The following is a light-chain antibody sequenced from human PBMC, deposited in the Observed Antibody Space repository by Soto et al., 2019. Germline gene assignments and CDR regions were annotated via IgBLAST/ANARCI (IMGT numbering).Light chain of an antibody. V-gene: IGKV3-15*01. CDR3: QQYDNWPPVT. CDR1: QSVSSN. CDR2: GAS. J-gene: IGKJ4*01. Sequence: EIVMTQSPATLSVSPGERATLSCRASQSVSSNLAWYQHKPGQAPRLLLHGASTRATGIPARFSGSGSGTQFALTISSLQSEDFAAYYCQQYDNWPPVTFGGGTKGDIK.